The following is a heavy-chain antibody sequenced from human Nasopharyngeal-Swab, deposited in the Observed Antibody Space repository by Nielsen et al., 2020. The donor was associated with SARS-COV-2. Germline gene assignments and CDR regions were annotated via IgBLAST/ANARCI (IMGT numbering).Heavy chain of an antibody. CDR1: GYTFTSYG. CDR3: AREGGAHCTNGVCFPTYYVDV. J-gene: IGHJ6*03. D-gene: IGHD2-8*01. CDR2: INPGAGST. Sequence: ASVKVSCKASGYTFTSYGISWVRQAPGQGLEWLGIINPGAGSTTYAQKFQGRVTMTRDTSTSAVYMELSSLSSEDTAVYYCAREGGAHCTNGVCFPTYYVDVWGIGTTVTVSS. V-gene: IGHV1-46*01.